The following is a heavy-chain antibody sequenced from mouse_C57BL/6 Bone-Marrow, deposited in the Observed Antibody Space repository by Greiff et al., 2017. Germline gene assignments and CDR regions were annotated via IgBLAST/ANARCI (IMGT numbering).Heavy chain of an antibody. CDR1: GYSITSGYD. D-gene: IGHD4-1*01. CDR2: ISYSGST. CDR3: ARETWDGFMDY. V-gene: IGHV3-1*01. J-gene: IGHJ4*01. Sequence: EVQLQQSGPGMVKPSPSLSLTCTVTGYSITSGYDWHWIRHFPGNKLEWMGYISYSGSTNYNPSLKSRISITHDTSKNHFFLKLNSVTTEDTATYYCARETWDGFMDYWGQGTSVTVSS.